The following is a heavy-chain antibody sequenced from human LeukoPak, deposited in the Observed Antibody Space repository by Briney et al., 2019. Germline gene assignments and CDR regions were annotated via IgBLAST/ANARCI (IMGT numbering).Heavy chain of an antibody. J-gene: IGHJ4*02. V-gene: IGHV1-69*02. CDR2: IVPRIGIA. D-gene: IGHD3-3*01. CDR1: GGTLITHI. CDR3: ARHSSRGQYYAFDF. Sequence: SVKVSCKASGGTLITHIISWVRQAPGQGLEWMGRIVPRIGIANYAQKFQGRVTITADKSTNTAYMEMNNLRFEDTAVYYCARHSSRGQYYAFDFWGQGALVAVSP.